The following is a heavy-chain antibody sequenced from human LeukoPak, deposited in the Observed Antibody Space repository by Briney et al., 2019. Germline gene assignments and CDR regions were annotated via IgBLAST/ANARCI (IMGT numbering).Heavy chain of an antibody. CDR1: GFTFSDYY. Sequence: GGSLRLSCAASGFTFSDYYMSWIRQAPGKGLEWVSYVSSSGSTIYYADSVKGRFTISRDNAKNSLYLQMNSLRAEDTAVYYCASGNIEVVDPYWGQGTLVTVSS. V-gene: IGHV3-11*01. D-gene: IGHD2-15*01. J-gene: IGHJ4*02. CDR3: ASGNIEVVDPY. CDR2: VSSSGSTI.